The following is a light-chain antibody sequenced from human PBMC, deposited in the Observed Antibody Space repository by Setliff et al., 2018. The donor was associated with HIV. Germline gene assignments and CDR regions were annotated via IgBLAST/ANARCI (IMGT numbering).Light chain of an antibody. CDR2: RNT. V-gene: IGLV1-40*01. J-gene: IGLJ1*01. CDR1: TSNIGAGYD. CDR3: QSYDSMLSGYV. Sequence: QSVLTQPPSVSGAPGQRVTIPCTGSTSNIGAGYDVHWYQQVPGTAPKLLIYRNTNRPSGVPDRFSGSKSGASASLAIAGLQAEEEADYYCQSYDSMLSGYVFGTGTKVTVL.